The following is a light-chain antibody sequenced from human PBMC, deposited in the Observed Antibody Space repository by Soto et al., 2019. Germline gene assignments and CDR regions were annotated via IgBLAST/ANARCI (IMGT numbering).Light chain of an antibody. J-gene: IGKJ1*01. CDR2: GAS. Sequence: IVFTQSPGTLSLSPGERVTLSFMASQSVSSSYLAWYQQKPGQAPRLLIYGASSRATGIPDRFSGSGSGTDFTLTISRLEPEDFAVYYCQQFGSAPEGTFGQGTKVDIK. CDR1: QSVSSSY. V-gene: IGKV3-20*01. CDR3: QQFGSAPEGT.